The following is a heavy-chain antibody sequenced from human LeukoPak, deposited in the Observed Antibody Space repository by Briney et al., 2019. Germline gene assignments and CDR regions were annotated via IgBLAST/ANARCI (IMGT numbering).Heavy chain of an antibody. CDR2: INQVGSSK. J-gene: IGHJ6*04. D-gene: IGHD3-10*02. CDR3: AELGITMIGGV. V-gene: IGHV3-7*01. CDR1: GFTFTTYW. Sequence: PGGSLSISCAASGFTFTTYWMGWVRQAPGKGPEWVANINQVGSSKYFVDSVKGRFIISRDNAKNSLYLQMNSLRDEDTAVYYCAELGITMIGGVWGKGTTVTISS.